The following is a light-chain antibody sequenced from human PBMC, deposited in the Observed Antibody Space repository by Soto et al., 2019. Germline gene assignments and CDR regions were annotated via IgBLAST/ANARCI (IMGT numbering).Light chain of an antibody. CDR3: QQYGSSVT. V-gene: IGKV3-15*01. CDR1: QSVSSN. Sequence: EIVMTQSPATLSVSPGERAPLSCRASQSVSSNLAWYQQNPGQAPRLLIYGASTRATGIPARFSGSGSGTDFTLTISRLEPEDFAVYHCQQYGSSVTFGGGTKVDI. CDR2: GAS. J-gene: IGKJ4*01.